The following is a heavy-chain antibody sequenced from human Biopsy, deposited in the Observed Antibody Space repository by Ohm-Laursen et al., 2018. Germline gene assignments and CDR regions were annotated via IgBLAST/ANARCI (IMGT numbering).Heavy chain of an antibody. CDR2: YDPEDDKK. V-gene: IGHV1-24*01. D-gene: IGHD2-21*02. CDR1: GYSLSQLA. Sequence: SSVKVSCKVSGYSLSQLAIHWVRQAPGKGLEWVGGYDPEDDKKVYGQSLQGRVTMSEDTSADTAYMVLSRLKSEDTAVYYCATVRWGGDYYSAMDVWGQGTTVTVSS. J-gene: IGHJ6*02. CDR3: ATVRWGGDYYSAMDV.